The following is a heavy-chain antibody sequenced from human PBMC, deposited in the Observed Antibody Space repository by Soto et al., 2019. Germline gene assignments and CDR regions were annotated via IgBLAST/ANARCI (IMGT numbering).Heavy chain of an antibody. V-gene: IGHV4-34*01. CDR2: INHSGST. CDR1: GGSFSGYY. J-gene: IGHJ6*02. D-gene: IGHD3-10*01. CDR3: AGTGYYYGSGSYYNSEYYYYGMDV. Sequence: SETLSLTCAVYGGSFSGYYWSWIRQTPGKGLEWIGEINHSGSTNYNPSLKSRVTISVDTSKNQFSLKLSSVTAADTAVYYCAGTGYYYGSGSYYNSEYYYYGMDVWGQGTTVTVSS.